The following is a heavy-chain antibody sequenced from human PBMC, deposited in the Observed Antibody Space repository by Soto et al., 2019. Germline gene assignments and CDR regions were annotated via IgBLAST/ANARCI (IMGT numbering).Heavy chain of an antibody. V-gene: IGHV6-1*01. J-gene: IGHJ4*02. D-gene: IGHD5-12*01. CDR3: ARAPGIVATNFDY. CDR1: GDSVSSTIVA. CDR2: TYYRSKWYS. Sequence: SQTLSLTCGISGDSVSSTIVAWNWIRQSPSRGLEWLGRTYYRSKWYSDYAVSVKSRITVNAVPSKHQFSLQLKSVTPEDTAVYYCARAPGIVATNFDYWGQGTLVTVSS.